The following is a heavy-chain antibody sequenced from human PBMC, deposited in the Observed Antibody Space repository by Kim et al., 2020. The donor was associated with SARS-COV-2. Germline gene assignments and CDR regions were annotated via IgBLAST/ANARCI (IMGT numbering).Heavy chain of an antibody. CDR2: ISSSGSTI. Sequence: GGSLRLSCAASGFTFSDYYMSWIRQAPGKGLEWVSYISSSGSTIYYADSVKGRFTISRDNAKNSLYLQMNSLRAEDTAVYYCARDLYPIAVAGTNYYYYGMDVWGQGTTVTVSS. D-gene: IGHD6-19*01. J-gene: IGHJ6*02. CDR1: GFTFSDYY. CDR3: ARDLYPIAVAGTNYYYYGMDV. V-gene: IGHV3-11*04.